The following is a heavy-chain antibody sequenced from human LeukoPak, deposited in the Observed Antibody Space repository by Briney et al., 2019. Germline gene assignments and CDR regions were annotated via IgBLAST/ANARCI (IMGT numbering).Heavy chain of an antibody. J-gene: IGHJ3*02. CDR3: ARSVVVVAAIYAFDI. Sequence: PSETLSLTCTVSRDSINSIICWGWIRQPPGKGLEWIGTGCPSGSSYYNPSLESRVTISIDTSKIQFSLRLSSVTAADTAVYYCARSVVVVAAIYAFDIWGQGTMVTVSS. CDR1: RDSINSIIC. V-gene: IGHV4-38-2*02. CDR2: GCPSGSS. D-gene: IGHD2-15*01.